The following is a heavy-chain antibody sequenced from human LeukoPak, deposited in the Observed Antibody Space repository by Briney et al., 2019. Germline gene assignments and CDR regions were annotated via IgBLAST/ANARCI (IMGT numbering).Heavy chain of an antibody. J-gene: IGHJ3*02. CDR1: GFIFSSYE. D-gene: IGHD2-15*01. V-gene: IGHV3-48*03. Sequence: GGSLRLSCAASGFIFSSYEMNWVRQAPGKGLEWDSYISSSGSTKYYADSVKGRFTISRDNAKNSLYLEMNSLRAEDTAVYYCAPLYCSGGSCYSGAFDIWGQGTMVTVSS. CDR2: ISSSGSTK. CDR3: APLYCSGGSCYSGAFDI.